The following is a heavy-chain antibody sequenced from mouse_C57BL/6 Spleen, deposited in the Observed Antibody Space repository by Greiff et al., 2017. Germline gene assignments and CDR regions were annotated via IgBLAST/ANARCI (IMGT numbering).Heavy chain of an antibody. CDR3: ARGGYYDY. CDR2: ISSGSSTI. J-gene: IGHJ2*01. D-gene: IGHD2-3*01. V-gene: IGHV5-17*01. CDR1: GFTFSDYG. Sequence: VQLKQSGGGLVKPGGSLKLSCAASGFTFSDYGMHWVRQAPEKGLEWVAYISSGSSTIYYADTVKGRFTISRDNTKNTLFLQMTSLRSEDTAMYYCARGGYYDYWGQGTTLTVSS.